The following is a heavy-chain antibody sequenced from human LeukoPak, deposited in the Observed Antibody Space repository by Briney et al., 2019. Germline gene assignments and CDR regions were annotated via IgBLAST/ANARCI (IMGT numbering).Heavy chain of an antibody. CDR1: GGSFSGYY. J-gene: IGHJ5*02. CDR3: ARSGYSSSWYVRGWFDP. Sequence: SETLSLTCAVYGGSFSGYYWSWLRQPPGKGLEWIGEINHSGSTNYNPSLKSRVTISVDTSKNQFSLKLSSVTAADTAVYYCARSGYSSSWYVRGWFDPWGQGTLVTVSS. V-gene: IGHV4-34*01. CDR2: INHSGST. D-gene: IGHD6-13*01.